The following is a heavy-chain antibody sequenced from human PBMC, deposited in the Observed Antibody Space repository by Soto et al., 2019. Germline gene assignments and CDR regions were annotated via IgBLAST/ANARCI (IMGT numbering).Heavy chain of an antibody. Sequence: SETLSLTCTVSGGSISSYYWSWIRQPPGKGLEWIGYIYYSGSTNYNPSLKSRVTISVDTSKNQFSLKLSSVTAADTAVYYCARDPEQLTGAMGFDYWGQGTLVTVS. CDR1: GGSISSYY. CDR3: ARDPEQLTGAMGFDY. J-gene: IGHJ4*02. D-gene: IGHD6-13*01. CDR2: IYYSGST. V-gene: IGHV4-59*01.